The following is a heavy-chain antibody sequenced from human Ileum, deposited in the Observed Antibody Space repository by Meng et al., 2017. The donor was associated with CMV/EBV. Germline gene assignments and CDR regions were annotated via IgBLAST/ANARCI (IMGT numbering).Heavy chain of an antibody. CDR2: MNPNSGNT. CDR3: ARGVAHPRITIFGVVSHTRGLNIDY. D-gene: IGHD3-3*01. Sequence: ASVMVSCKASGYTFTSYDINWVRQATGQGLEWMGWMNPNSGNTGYAQKSQGRVIMTRNTSISTAYMELSSLRSEDTAVYYCARGVAHPRITIFGVVSHTRGLNIDYWGQGTLVTVSS. J-gene: IGHJ4*02. V-gene: IGHV1-8*01. CDR1: GYTFTSYD.